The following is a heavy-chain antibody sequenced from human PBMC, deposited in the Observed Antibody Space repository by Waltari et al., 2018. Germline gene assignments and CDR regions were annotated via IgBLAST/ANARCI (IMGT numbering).Heavy chain of an antibody. D-gene: IGHD3-3*01. CDR2: VDPEDSET. CDR1: GYTFTDYY. Sequence: EVQLVQSGAEVKKPGANVKISCKASGYTFTDYYMHWVHPAPGKGLEWMGRVDPEDSETIYAEKFQGRVTITADTSTDTAYMELSSLRSEDTAVYYCATVKRDYDFWSGYLMDVWGKGTTVTVSS. CDR3: ATVKRDYDFWSGYLMDV. J-gene: IGHJ6*04. V-gene: IGHV1-69-2*01.